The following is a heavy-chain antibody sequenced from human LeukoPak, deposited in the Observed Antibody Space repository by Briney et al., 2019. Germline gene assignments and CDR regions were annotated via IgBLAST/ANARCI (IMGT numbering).Heavy chain of an antibody. J-gene: IGHJ4*02. CDR2: ISSSSNYI. CDR1: GFTFSTYS. CDR3: ARASGDYLVDY. D-gene: IGHD4-17*01. V-gene: IGHV3-21*01. Sequence: GGSLRLSCAATGFTFSTYSMNWVRQAPGKGLEWVSCISSSSNYIYYADSVKGRFTISRDNAKNSLCLQMNSLRAEDTAVYYCARASGDYLVDYWGQGTLVTVSS.